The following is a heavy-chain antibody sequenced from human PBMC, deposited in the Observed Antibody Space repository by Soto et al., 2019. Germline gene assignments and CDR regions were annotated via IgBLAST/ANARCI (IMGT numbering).Heavy chain of an antibody. D-gene: IGHD6-25*01. CDR2: IFYSGTT. CDR1: GGSISSGGYY. V-gene: IGHV4-31*01. CDR3: AGSGDP. J-gene: IGHJ5*02. Sequence: QVQLQESGPGLVKPSQTLSLTCTVSGGSISSGGYYWSWIRQHPGRGLEWIGYIFYSGTTYYNPYIKRPVTISVDTAKNQFSLKLNSVTAADTAVYYCAGSGDPWGQGTLVTVSS.